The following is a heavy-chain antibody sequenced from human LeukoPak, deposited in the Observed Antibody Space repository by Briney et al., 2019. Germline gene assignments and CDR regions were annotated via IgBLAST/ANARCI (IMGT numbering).Heavy chain of an antibody. Sequence: SVTVSCKASGGTFSSYAISWVRQAPGQGLEWMGGIIPIFGTANYAQKFQGRVTITADESTSTAYMELSRLRSEDTAVYYCARAAYCSSTSCYTGYYYYYMDVWGKGTTVTVSS. CDR1: GGTFSSYA. D-gene: IGHD2-2*02. V-gene: IGHV1-69*13. J-gene: IGHJ6*03. CDR3: ARAAYCSSTSCYTGYYYYYMDV. CDR2: IIPIFGTA.